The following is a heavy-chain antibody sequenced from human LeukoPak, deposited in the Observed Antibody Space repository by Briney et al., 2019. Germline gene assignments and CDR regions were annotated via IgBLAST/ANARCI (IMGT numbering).Heavy chain of an antibody. Sequence: GGSLRLSCAASGFTFSSYAMSWVRQAPGKGLEWVSAISGSGGSTYYADSVKGRFTISRDNSKNTLYLQMNSLRAEDTAVYYCATPERNGDYAIPFDYWGQGTLVTVSS. J-gene: IGHJ4*02. D-gene: IGHD4-17*01. V-gene: IGHV3-23*01. CDR1: GFTFSSYA. CDR3: ATPERNGDYAIPFDY. CDR2: ISGSGGST.